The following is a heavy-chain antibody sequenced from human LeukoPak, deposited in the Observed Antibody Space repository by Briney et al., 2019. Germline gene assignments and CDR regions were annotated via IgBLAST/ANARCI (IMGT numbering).Heavy chain of an antibody. V-gene: IGHV3-23*01. Sequence: GGSLRLSCAASGFTFSSSAMSWVRQAPGKGLEWVSAISNNGGYTYYADSVQGRFTISRDNSKSTLCLQMNSLRAEDTAVYYCARDDVDMANAVWGQGTTVTVSS. J-gene: IGHJ6*02. CDR3: ARDDVDMANAV. CDR2: ISNNGGYT. D-gene: IGHD5-12*01. CDR1: GFTFSSSA.